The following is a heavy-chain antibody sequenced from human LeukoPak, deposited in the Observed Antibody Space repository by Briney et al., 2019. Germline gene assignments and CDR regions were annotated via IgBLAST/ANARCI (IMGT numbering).Heavy chain of an antibody. V-gene: IGHV3-23*01. J-gene: IGHJ5*02. Sequence: GGSLRLSCAASGFTFSSFAMTWVRQAPGKGLEWVSGISGSGDDTYYAGSVKGRFTISRDNSENTLYLQMHSLRLEDTAVYYCAKDPRGVGARGSWGQGTLVAVSS. D-gene: IGHD1-26*01. CDR2: ISGSGDDT. CDR3: AKDPRGVGARGS. CDR1: GFTFSSFA.